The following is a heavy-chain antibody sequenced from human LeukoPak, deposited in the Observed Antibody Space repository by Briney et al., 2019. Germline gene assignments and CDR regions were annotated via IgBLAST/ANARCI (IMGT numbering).Heavy chain of an antibody. CDR3: AKERREQSRDNYFDY. J-gene: IGHJ4*02. D-gene: IGHD1-26*01. V-gene: IGHV3-23*01. Sequence: GGSLRLSCVASGFXFSNYAMSWVRLAPGRGLEWVSVISGSGITTFYADSVKGRFTISRDNSKNTLYLQMNSLRAEDTAVYYCAKERREQSRDNYFDYWGQGTLVTVSS. CDR1: GFXFSNYA. CDR2: ISGSGITT.